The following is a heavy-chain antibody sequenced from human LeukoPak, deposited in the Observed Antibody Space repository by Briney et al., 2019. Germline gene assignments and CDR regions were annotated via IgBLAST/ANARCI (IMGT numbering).Heavy chain of an antibody. Sequence: SETLSLTCSVSGGSITSHYWSWIRQPAGKGLEWVGRIYTSGTTNSNPSLKSRVTMSVDTSRNQFSLKLSSVTAADTAVYYCARLLPYYDFWSGYYLPSGIDYWGQGTLVTVSS. CDR3: ARLLPYYDFWSGYYLPSGIDY. CDR2: IYTSGTT. V-gene: IGHV4-4*07. J-gene: IGHJ4*02. D-gene: IGHD3-3*01. CDR1: GGSITSHY.